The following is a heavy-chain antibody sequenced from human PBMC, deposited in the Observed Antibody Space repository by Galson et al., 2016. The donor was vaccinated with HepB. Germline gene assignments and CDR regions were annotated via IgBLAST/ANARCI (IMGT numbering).Heavy chain of an antibody. CDR3: AREPGYNYGFTWGY. J-gene: IGHJ4*02. CDR2: IKEDGSER. Sequence: SLRLSCAASGFTFSNYAMSWVRQAPGKGLEWVANIKEDGSERYYADSVRGRFTISRDNAKNSLYLQMNSLRAEDAAVYYCAREPGYNYGFTWGYWGQGTRVTVSS. CDR1: GFTFSNYA. V-gene: IGHV3-7*01. D-gene: IGHD5-18*01.